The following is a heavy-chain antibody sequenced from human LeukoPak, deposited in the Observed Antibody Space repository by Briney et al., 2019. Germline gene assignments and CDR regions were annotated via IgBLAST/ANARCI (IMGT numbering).Heavy chain of an antibody. CDR3: ARDLAGVGALFDY. CDR1: GFTFSAYW. J-gene: IGHJ4*02. CDR2: VDSDGSTV. Sequence: PGGSLRLSCAASGFTFSAYWMNWVRQGPGKGLVWVARVDSDGSTVNYADSVKGRFTISRDNAKNTLYLQMNSLRADDTAVYYCARDLAGVGALFDYWGQGTLVTVSS. V-gene: IGHV3-74*01. D-gene: IGHD1-26*01.